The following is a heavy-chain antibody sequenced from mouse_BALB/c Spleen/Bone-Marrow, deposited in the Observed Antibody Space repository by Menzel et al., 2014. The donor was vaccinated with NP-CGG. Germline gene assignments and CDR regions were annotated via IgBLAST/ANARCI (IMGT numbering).Heavy chain of an antibody. D-gene: IGHD1-1*02. V-gene: IGHV5-17*02. CDR2: ISSGSSTI. CDR3: ARCGRWENLYFYV. J-gene: IGHJ1*01. CDR1: GFTFSSFG. Sequence: EVKLMESGGGLVQPGGSRKLSCAASGFTFSSFGMHWVRQAPEKGLEWVAYISSGSSTIYYADTVKGRFTISRDNPKNTLFLQITILRSEDTAMYYCARCGRWENLYFYVWGAETTVTVSS.